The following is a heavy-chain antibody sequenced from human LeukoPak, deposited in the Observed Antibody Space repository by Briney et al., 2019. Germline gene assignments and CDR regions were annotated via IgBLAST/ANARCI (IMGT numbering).Heavy chain of an antibody. D-gene: IGHD1-1*01. CDR3: ASSSWKKPFDY. CDR2: IHTSGTT. Sequence: PSETLSLTCSVSGGSITFYYWNWIRKPAGKGLEWIGRIHTSGTTNYNPSLKSRVTMSIDTSQKKFSLNLTSVTAADTAVYYCASSSWKKPFDYWGQGALVTVSS. CDR1: GGSITFYY. J-gene: IGHJ4*02. V-gene: IGHV4-4*07.